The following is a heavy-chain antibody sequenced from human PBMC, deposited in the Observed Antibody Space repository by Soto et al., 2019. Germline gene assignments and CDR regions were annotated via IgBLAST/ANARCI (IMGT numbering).Heavy chain of an antibody. J-gene: IGHJ4*02. CDR1: GFTFSSYA. Sequence: EVQLLESGGGLVQPGGSLRLSCAASGFTFSSYAMSWVRQAPGMGLEWVSAISGSGGSTYYADSVKGRFTISRDNSKNTLYLQMNSLRAEDTAVYYCAKDGYSYGYGFLDYWGQGTLVTVSS. CDR2: ISGSGGST. CDR3: AKDGYSYGYGFLDY. V-gene: IGHV3-23*01. D-gene: IGHD5-18*01.